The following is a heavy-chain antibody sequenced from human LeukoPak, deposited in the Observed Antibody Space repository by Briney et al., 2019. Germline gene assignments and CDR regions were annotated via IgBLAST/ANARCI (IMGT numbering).Heavy chain of an antibody. D-gene: IGHD3-9*01. CDR3: ARDRVKSDDILTGYPHYYYYFYMDV. V-gene: IGHV3-66*03. CDR2: IYRSGDT. CDR1: GFTVNDIY. J-gene: IGHJ6*03. Sequence: PGGSQRLSCAASGFTVNDIYMSWVRQAPGKGLEWISVIYRSGDTYYADSVKGRFTVSRDNDQNTLYLQLNSLRPEYTAVYYCARDRVKSDDILTGYPHYYYYFYMDVWGKGTVVTVSS.